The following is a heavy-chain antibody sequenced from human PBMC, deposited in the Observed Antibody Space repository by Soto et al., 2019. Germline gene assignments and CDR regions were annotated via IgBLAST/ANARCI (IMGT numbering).Heavy chain of an antibody. CDR1: GYTFTSYG. CDR3: ARDPDSSGYYFPTNYYFDY. D-gene: IGHD3-22*01. V-gene: IGHV1-18*01. J-gene: IGHJ4*02. Sequence: ASVKVSCKASGYTFTSYGISWVRQAPGQGLEWMGWISAYNGNTNYAQKLQGRVTMTTDTSASTAYMELRSLRSDDTAVYYCARDPDSSGYYFPTNYYFDYWGQGTLVTVAS. CDR2: ISAYNGNT.